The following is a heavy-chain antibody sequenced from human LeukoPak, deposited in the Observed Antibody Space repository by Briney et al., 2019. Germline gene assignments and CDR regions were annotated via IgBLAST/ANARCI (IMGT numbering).Heavy chain of an antibody. CDR1: GGSISSYY. CDR3: ARAPLRGSGNYYYYMDV. D-gene: IGHD3-10*01. J-gene: IGHJ6*03. V-gene: IGHV4-4*07. CDR2: IYTSGST. Sequence: SETLSLTCTVSGGSISSYYWSWIQQPAGKGLEWIGRIYTSGSTNYNPSLKSRVTMSVDTSKNQFSLKLSSVTAADTAVYYCARAPLRGSGNYYYYMDVWGKGTTVTVSS.